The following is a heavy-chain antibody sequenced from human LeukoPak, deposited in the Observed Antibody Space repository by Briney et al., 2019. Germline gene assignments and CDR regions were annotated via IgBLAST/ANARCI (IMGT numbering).Heavy chain of an antibody. Sequence: PGGSLRLSCAASGFTFSSYNMNWVRQAPEKGLEWVSSTTSSSSYIYYADSVKGRFTFSRDNAKNSLYLQMNSLRAEDTAVYYCARHRTASDYWGQGTLVTVSS. J-gene: IGHJ4*02. CDR3: ARHRTASDY. CDR2: TTSSSSYI. D-gene: IGHD3-16*02. CDR1: GFTFSSYN. V-gene: IGHV3-21*01.